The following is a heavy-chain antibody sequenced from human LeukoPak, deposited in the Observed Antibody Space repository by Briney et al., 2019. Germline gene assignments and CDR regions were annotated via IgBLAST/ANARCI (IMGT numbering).Heavy chain of an antibody. CDR2: IKQDGSEK. V-gene: IGHV3-7*05. Sequence: GGSLRLSCAASGFXFSSYWISWVRQAPGKGLEWVANIKQDGSEKYYVDSVKGRFTISRDNAKNSLYLQMNSLRAEDTAVYYCARAPRVSHYFDYWGQGTLVTVSS. J-gene: IGHJ4*02. CDR1: GFXFSSYW. CDR3: ARAPRVSHYFDY. D-gene: IGHD6-6*01.